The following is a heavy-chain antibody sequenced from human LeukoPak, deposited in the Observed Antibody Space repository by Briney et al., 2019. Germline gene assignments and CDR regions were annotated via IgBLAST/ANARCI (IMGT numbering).Heavy chain of an antibody. V-gene: IGHV3-23*01. CDR2: ISGTGAFT. CDR3: AKGHSDYGTGFDL. CDR1: GFTFSNYA. J-gene: IGHJ4*02. Sequence: GGSLRLSGAASGFTFSNYAMSWVRQAPGKGLESGSVISGTGAFTYYADSVKGRFTISRDNSKNTLYLQMNSLRAEDTTVYYCAKGHSDYGTGFDLWGRGTLVTVSS. D-gene: IGHD4-17*01.